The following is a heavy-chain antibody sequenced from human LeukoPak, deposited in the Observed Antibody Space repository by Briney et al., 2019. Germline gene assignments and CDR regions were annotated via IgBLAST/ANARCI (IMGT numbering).Heavy chain of an antibody. D-gene: IGHD3-16*01. CDR3: ARTKIGDPFDY. CDR2: IIPNSGAA. V-gene: IGHV1-2*02. J-gene: IGHJ4*02. Sequence: ASVKVSCKASGYTFTGYNIHWVRQAPGQGLEWMGWIIPNSGAAGYGQKFQGRVTMTRDTSINTAYMELSRLRSDDTALYFCARTKIGDPFDYWGQGTLVTVSS. CDR1: GYTFTGYN.